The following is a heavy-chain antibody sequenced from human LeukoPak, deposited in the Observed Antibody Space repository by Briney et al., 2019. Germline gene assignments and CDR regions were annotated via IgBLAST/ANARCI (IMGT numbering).Heavy chain of an antibody. CDR3: TRGDYYDGSGYYFDF. Sequence: GSLELSRGGPGFHLQWLGMNLVRPAPREGLELGSFISSRGSTIYYADSVKGRFTISRDNAKNSLYLQMDSLRAEDTAVYYCTRGDYYDGSGYYFDFWGQGTLVTVSS. CDR2: ISSRGSTI. V-gene: IGHV3-48*03. CDR1: GFHLQWLG. J-gene: IGHJ4*02. D-gene: IGHD3-22*01.